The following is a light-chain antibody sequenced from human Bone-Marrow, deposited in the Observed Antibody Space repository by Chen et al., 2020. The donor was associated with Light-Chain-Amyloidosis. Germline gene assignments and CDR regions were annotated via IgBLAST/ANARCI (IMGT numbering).Light chain of an antibody. CDR1: DLPTKY. V-gene: IGLV3-25*03. Sequence: SYELTQPPSVSVSPGQTARITCTGDDLPTKYAYWYQQKPGQAPDLVIHRDTERPSGISERFSGSSSGTTATLTISGVQAEDEAYYHCQSADSSGTYEVIFGGGTKLTVL. CDR2: RDT. CDR3: QSADSSGTYEVI. J-gene: IGLJ2*01.